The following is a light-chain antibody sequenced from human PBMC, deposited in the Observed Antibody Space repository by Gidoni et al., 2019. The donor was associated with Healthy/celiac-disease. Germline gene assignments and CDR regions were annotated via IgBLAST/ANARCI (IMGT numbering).Light chain of an antibody. CDR1: QSLLHSNGYNY. V-gene: IGKV2-28*01. J-gene: IGKJ2*01. CDR3: MQALQTPYT. Sequence: DIVMTQPPPSLPVTPGEPASISCRSSQSLLHSNGYNYLDWYLQKPGQSPQLLIYLGSNRASGVPDRFSGSGSGTDFTLKISRVEAEDVGVYYCMQALQTPYTFGHGTKLEIK. CDR2: LGS.